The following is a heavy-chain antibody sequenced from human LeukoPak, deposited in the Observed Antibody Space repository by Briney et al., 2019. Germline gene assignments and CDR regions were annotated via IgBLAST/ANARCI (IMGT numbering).Heavy chain of an antibody. CDR1: GGTFSSYA. J-gene: IGHJ4*02. CDR3: ARDRDSSGWHVADY. V-gene: IGHV1-18*01. CDR2: ISPNNGNT. Sequence: ASVKVSCKASGGTFSSYAISWVRPAPGQGLEWMGWISPNNGNTNYAQKFQGRVTLTTDTPTSTAYMEMRSLRSDDTAVYYCARDRDSSGWHVADYWGQGTLVTVSS. D-gene: IGHD6-19*01.